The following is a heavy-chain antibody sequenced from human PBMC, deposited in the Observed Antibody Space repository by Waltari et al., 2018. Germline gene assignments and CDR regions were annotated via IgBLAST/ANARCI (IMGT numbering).Heavy chain of an antibody. D-gene: IGHD1-7*01. Sequence: QVQLVQSGAEVKKPGASVKVSCKASGYTFTSYDINWVRQATGQGLEWMGWMNPNSGNPGYAQKFQGRVTITRNTSISTAYMELSSLRSEDTAVYYCARGWRTGTTEERYYFDYWGQGTLVTVSS. CDR3: ARGWRTGTTEERYYFDY. J-gene: IGHJ4*02. V-gene: IGHV1-8*03. CDR1: GYTFTSYD. CDR2: MNPNSGNP.